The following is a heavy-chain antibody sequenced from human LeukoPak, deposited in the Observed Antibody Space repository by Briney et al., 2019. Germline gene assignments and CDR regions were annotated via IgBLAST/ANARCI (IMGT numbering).Heavy chain of an antibody. D-gene: IGHD3-10*01. CDR2: IYYSGST. V-gene: IGHV4-61*01. Sequence: SETLSLTCTVSGYSISSGYYWSWIRQPPGKGLEWIGYIYYSGSTNYNPSLKSRVTISVDTSKNQFSLKLSSVTAADTAVYYCAGGWFGEIWFDPWGQGTLVTVSS. CDR1: GYSISSGYY. J-gene: IGHJ5*02. CDR3: AGGWFGEIWFDP.